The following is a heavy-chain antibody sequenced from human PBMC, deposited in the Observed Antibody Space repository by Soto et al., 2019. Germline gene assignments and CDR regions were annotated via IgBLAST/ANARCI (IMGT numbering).Heavy chain of an antibody. CDR2: INPNSGGT. Sequence: ASVKVSCKASGYTFTVYYMHWVRQAPGQGLEWMGWINPNSGGTNYAQKFQGWVTMTRDTSISTAYMELSRLRSDDTAVYYCARSPTIFGEIIDPWGQGTLVTVSS. CDR1: GYTFTVYY. V-gene: IGHV1-2*04. CDR3: ARSPTIFGEIIDP. J-gene: IGHJ5*02. D-gene: IGHD3-3*01.